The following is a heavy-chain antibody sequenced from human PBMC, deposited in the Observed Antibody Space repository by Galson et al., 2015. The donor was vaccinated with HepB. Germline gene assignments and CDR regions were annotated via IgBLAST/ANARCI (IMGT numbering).Heavy chain of an antibody. Sequence: SLRLSCAASGFAFGSHNMIWVRQAPGRGLECVSAISGHAEKIYYAESLKGRFTISRDNSKSTVYLQISGLRVDDTAVYYCVKDSHYDFWQGSHFELWGQGTPVAVAS. V-gene: IGHV3-23*01. J-gene: IGHJ4*02. CDR3: VKDSHYDFWQGSHFEL. CDR2: ISGHAEKI. CDR1: GFAFGSHN. D-gene: IGHD3-3*01.